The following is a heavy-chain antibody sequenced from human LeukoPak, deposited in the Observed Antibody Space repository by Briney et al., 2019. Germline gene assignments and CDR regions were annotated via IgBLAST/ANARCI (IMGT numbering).Heavy chain of an antibody. D-gene: IGHD5-18*01. Sequence: SETLSLTCTVSGGSISSYYWRWIRQPPGKGLEWIGYIYYSGSTNYNPSLKSRVTMSVDTSKNQFSLKLSSVTAADTAVYYCARVRDTAMDYYFDYWGQGTLVTVSS. V-gene: IGHV4-59*01. CDR2: IYYSGST. CDR3: ARVRDTAMDYYFDY. J-gene: IGHJ4*02. CDR1: GGSISSYY.